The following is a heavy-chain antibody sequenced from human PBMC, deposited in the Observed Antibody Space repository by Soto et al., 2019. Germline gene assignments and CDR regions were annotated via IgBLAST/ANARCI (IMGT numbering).Heavy chain of an antibody. CDR2: IYTSGST. D-gene: IGHD5-12*01. CDR1: GASISSHY. V-gene: IGHV4-4*07. CDR3: ARNGYDGGWFDP. J-gene: IGHJ5*02. Sequence: SQTLSLTCIVTGASISSHYWSWLLQPAGKGLEWIGRIYTSGSTIYNPSLKSRITMSVDTSKNQLSLRLTSVTAADTAIYYCARNGYDGGWFDPWGLGTLVTVSS.